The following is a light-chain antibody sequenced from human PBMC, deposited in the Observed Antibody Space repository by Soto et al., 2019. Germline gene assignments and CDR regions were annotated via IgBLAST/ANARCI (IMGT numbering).Light chain of an antibody. V-gene: IGKV1-5*03. CDR3: QQYNNWPPIT. Sequence: DIQMTQSPSTLSASVGDRVTITFRASQSISNWLAWYQQKPGKVPKFLIYKASSLESGVPSRFSGSGSGTEFTLTISSLQSEDFAVYYCQQYNNWPPITFGQGTRLEV. J-gene: IGKJ5*01. CDR2: KAS. CDR1: QSISNW.